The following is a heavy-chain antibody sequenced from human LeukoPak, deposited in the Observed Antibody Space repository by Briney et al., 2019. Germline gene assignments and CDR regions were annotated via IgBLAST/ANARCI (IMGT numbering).Heavy chain of an antibody. D-gene: IGHD1-26*01. Sequence: SETLSLTCTVSGGSISSSSYYWGWIRQPPGKGLEWIGSVYYSGSTYYNPSLKSRVTIPVDTSKNQFSPKLSSVTAADTAVYYCARVGSTVTVAFDIWGQGTVVTVSS. CDR2: VYYSGST. CDR1: GGSISSSSYY. J-gene: IGHJ3*02. V-gene: IGHV4-39*01. CDR3: ARVGSTVTVAFDI.